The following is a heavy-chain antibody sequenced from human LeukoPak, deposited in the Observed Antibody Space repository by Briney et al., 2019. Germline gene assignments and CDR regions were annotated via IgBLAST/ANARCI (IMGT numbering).Heavy chain of an antibody. J-gene: IGHJ6*02. CDR2: IYTSGST. D-gene: IGHD3-10*01. CDR3: ASLAMDYYGSGSYLLTSPRYGMDV. CDR1: GGSISSYY. V-gene: IGHV4-4*07. Sequence: SETPSLTCTVSGGSISSYYWSWIRQPAGKGLEWIGRIYTSGSTNYNPSLKSRVTTSVDTSKNQFSLKLSSVTAADTAVYYCASLAMDYYGSGSYLLTSPRYGMDVWGQGTTVTVSS.